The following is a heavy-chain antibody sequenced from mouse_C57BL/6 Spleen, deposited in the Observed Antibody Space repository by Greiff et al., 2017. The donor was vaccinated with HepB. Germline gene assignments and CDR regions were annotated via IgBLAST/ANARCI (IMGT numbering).Heavy chain of an antibody. CDR2: IYPGDGDT. V-gene: IGHV1-80*01. J-gene: IGHJ2*01. CDR1: GYAFSSYW. D-gene: IGHD1-1*01. Sequence: QVQLQQSGAELVKPGASVKISCKASGYAFSSYWMNWVKQRPGKGLEWIGQIYPGDGDTNYNGKFKGKATLTADKSSSTAYMQLSSLTSEDSAVYFCSRSPHYYGSSYGFDYWGQGTTLTVSS. CDR3: SRSPHYYGSSYGFDY.